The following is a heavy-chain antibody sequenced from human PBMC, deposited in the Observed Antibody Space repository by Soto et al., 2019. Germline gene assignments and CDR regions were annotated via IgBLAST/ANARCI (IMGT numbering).Heavy chain of an antibody. Sequence: PGGSLRLSCAASGFSVSGNYMSWVRQAPGKGLEWVSVIYSDGGTKYGDSVQGRFIISRDNSKNTVYLQMNSLRDEDTAVYYCARSWPRNYYDSSGPFDHWGQGTLVTVSS. CDR2: IYSDGGT. CDR3: ARSWPRNYYDSSGPFDH. J-gene: IGHJ4*02. CDR1: GFSVSGNY. D-gene: IGHD3-22*01. V-gene: IGHV3-53*01.